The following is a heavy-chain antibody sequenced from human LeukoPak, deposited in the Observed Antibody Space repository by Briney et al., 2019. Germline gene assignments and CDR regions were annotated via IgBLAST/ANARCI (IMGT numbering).Heavy chain of an antibody. D-gene: IGHD3-22*01. J-gene: IGHJ4*02. CDR3: AKDQYYYDSSGSRAFDY. Sequence: PGGSLRHSCAASGFTFSSYAMSWVRQAPGKGLEWVSAISGSGGSTYYADSVKGRFTISRDNFKNTLYLQMNSLRAEDTAVYYCAKDQYYYDSSGSRAFDYWGQGTLVTVSS. V-gene: IGHV3-23*01. CDR2: ISGSGGST. CDR1: GFTFSSYA.